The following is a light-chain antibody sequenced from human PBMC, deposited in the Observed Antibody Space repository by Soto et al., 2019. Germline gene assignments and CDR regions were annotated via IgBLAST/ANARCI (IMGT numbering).Light chain of an antibody. Sequence: EIVLTQSPGTLSLSPGERATLPCRASQSISSNYLAWYQQQKPGQAPRLLIYGASSRATGVPDRFSGSGSGTDFTLAISRLEPEDFVVYYCQQYSDSSWTFGQGTKVEIK. CDR2: GAS. CDR1: QSISSNY. J-gene: IGKJ1*01. V-gene: IGKV3-20*01. CDR3: QQYSDSSWT.